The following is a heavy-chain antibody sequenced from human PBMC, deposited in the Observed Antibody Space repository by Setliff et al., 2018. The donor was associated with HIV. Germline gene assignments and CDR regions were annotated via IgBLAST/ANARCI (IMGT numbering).Heavy chain of an antibody. V-gene: IGHV3-11*04. J-gene: IGHJ4*02. CDR3: ARVRVSGYYTGDY. D-gene: IGHD3-3*01. Sequence: GGSLRLSCAASGFTFGDDYMSWVRLAPGKGPEWISYISRGGDIQYGDSVKGRFTISRDNAKNSLYLQMNSLRAEDTAVYYCARVRVSGYYTGDYWGQGTLVTVSS. CDR2: ISRGGDI. CDR1: GFTFGDDY.